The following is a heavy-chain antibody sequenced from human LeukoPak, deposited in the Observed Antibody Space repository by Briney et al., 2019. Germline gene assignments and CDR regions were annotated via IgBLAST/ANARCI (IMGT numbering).Heavy chain of an antibody. Sequence: GGSLRLSCAASGFTFSSYGMHWVRQAPGKGLEWVAVISYDGSNKYYADSVKGRFTISRDNSKNTLDLQMNSLRAEDTAVYYCARAAMVRGVKDGPVNYWGQGTLVTVSS. CDR2: ISYDGSNK. J-gene: IGHJ4*02. V-gene: IGHV3-30*03. CDR3: ARAAMVRGVKDGPVNY. CDR1: GFTFSSYG. D-gene: IGHD3-10*01.